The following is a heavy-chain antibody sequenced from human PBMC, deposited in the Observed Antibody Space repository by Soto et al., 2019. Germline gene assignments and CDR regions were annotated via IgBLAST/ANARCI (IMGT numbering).Heavy chain of an antibody. J-gene: IGHJ2*01. CDR2: ISGGGDAP. CDR1: GFTFINYA. V-gene: IGHV3-23*01. CDR3: ARKVPGSTSRPDYWYFDL. Sequence: EVQLLESGGGLVQPGGSLRLSCAGSGFTFINYAMNWVRQAPGKGLEWVSTISGGGDAPFFADSVRGRFTISRDNSKNMVTLQMNNLGVDDTAVYFCARKVPGSTSRPDYWYFDLWGRGTLVTVSS. D-gene: IGHD3-10*01.